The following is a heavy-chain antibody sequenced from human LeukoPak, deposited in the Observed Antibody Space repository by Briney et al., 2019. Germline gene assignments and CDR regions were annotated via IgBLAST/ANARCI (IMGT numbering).Heavy chain of an antibody. V-gene: IGHV3-7*01. D-gene: IGHD3-10*01. CDR3: ARSHYYGSGSYGFWFDS. CDR2: IKQDGSDK. CDR1: GFSSSAYW. J-gene: IGHJ5*01. Sequence: PGGSLGLSCAASGFSSSAYWMSWVRQAAGKGLELVANIKQDGSDKYYVDSVMGRFTISRDNAKNSPYLQMSSLRAEDTAVYYCARSHYYGSGSYGFWFDSWGQGTLVTVSS.